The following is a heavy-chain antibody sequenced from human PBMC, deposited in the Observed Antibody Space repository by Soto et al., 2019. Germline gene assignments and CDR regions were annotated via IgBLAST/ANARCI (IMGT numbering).Heavy chain of an antibody. D-gene: IGHD6-19*01. CDR3: AMLGGWSGGSSGMDV. V-gene: IGHV3-72*01. CDR2: IRRKANSYTT. Sequence: EVQLVESGGGLVQPGGSLRLSCAASGLIFSDYHMDWVRQAPGKGLEWVGRIRRKANSYTTEYAASVKGRFTISSDDSKNSLYLQMNSPKSEDTAVYYCAMLGGWSGGSSGMDVWGQGTRVTVSS. J-gene: IGHJ6*02. CDR1: GLIFSDYH.